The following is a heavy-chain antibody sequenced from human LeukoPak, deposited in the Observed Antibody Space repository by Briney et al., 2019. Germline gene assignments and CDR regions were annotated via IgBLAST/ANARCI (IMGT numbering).Heavy chain of an antibody. Sequence: GGSLRLSCVASGYTFTTYGMSWVRQAPGKGLEWVSGITNNGANTYYADSVKGRFTISRDNSRSTLSLQMDSLRAEDTATYYCATYRQIQVPFEFWGQGTLVTVSS. CDR1: GYTFTTYG. J-gene: IGHJ4*02. CDR3: ATYRQIQVPFEF. V-gene: IGHV3-23*01. CDR2: ITNNGANT. D-gene: IGHD5-18*01.